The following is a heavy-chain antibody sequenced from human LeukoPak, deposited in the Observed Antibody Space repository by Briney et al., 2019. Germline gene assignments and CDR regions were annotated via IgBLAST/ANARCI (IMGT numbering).Heavy chain of an antibody. CDR2: IFHGGNT. Sequence: SETLSLTCAVSGGSISSNNWWSWVRQPPGKGLKWIGEIFHGGNTNYNPSLMSRVTVSVDKSRNQFSLKLSSVTAADTAVYYCARVAAGIAARPGWFDPWGQGTLVTVSS. V-gene: IGHV4-4*02. J-gene: IGHJ5*02. CDR3: ARVAAGIAARPGWFDP. CDR1: GGSISSNNW. D-gene: IGHD6-6*01.